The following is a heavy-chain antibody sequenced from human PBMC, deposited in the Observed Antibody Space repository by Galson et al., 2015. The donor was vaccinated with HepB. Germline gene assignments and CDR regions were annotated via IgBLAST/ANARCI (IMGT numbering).Heavy chain of an antibody. CDR2: IIPIFGTA. J-gene: IGHJ4*02. CDR1: GGTFRSYA. V-gene: IGHV1-69*13. CDR3: ASTYCGGDCYSGYYFDY. D-gene: IGHD2-21*01. Sequence: SVKVSCKASGGTFRSYAISWVRQAPGQGLEWMGGIIPIFGTANYAQKFQGRVTITADESTSTACMELSSLRSEDTAVYYCASTYCGGDCYSGYYFDYWGQGTLVTVSS.